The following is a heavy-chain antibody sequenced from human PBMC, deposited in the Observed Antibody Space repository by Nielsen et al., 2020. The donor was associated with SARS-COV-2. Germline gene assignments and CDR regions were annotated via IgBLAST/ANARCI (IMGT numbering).Heavy chain of an antibody. J-gene: IGHJ4*02. D-gene: IGHD6-19*01. Sequence: SETLSLTCAVYGGSFSGYYWSWIRQPPGKGLEWIGEINESGSTKYNPSLKSRVTISVDTSKNHFSLNLSSVTAADTAVYFCAGIHSSASIDFWGQGTLVTVSS. CDR3: AGIHSSASIDF. CDR2: INESGST. V-gene: IGHV4-34*01. CDR1: GGSFSGYY.